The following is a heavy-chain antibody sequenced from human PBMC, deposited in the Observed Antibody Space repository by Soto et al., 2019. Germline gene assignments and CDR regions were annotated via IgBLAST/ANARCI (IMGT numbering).Heavy chain of an antibody. V-gene: IGHV3-30*18. CDR3: AKDGAATRLSITIFGVVNYYYYGMDA. CDR2: ISYDGSNK. Sequence: PGGSLRLSCAASGFTFSSYGMHWVRQLPGRGREWVAVISYDGSNKYYADSVQGRCTISRDNTKNTLYLQMNSLRAEDTAVYYCAKDGAATRLSITIFGVVNYYYYGMDAWGQGTTVTVSS. J-gene: IGHJ6*02. CDR1: GFTFSSYG. D-gene: IGHD3-3*01.